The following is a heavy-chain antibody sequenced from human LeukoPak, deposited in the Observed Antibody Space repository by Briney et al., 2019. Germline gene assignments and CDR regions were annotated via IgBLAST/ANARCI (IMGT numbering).Heavy chain of an antibody. J-gene: IGHJ5*02. CDR1: GGSFSGYY. CDR3: ARVYRTDSYNWFDH. Sequence: SETLSLTCAVYGGSFSGYYWSWIRQPPGKGLEWIGEINHSGSTNYNPSLKSRVTISVDTSKNQFSLKVSSVTAADTAVYYCARVYRTDSYNWFDHWGQGTLVTVSS. D-gene: IGHD5/OR15-5a*01. V-gene: IGHV4-34*01. CDR2: INHSGST.